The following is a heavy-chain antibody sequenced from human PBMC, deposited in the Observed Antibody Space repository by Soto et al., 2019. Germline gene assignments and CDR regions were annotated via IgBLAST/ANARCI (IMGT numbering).Heavy chain of an antibody. J-gene: IGHJ6*02. CDR3: ARDSAMVTHYYYYYGMDV. V-gene: IGHV3-11*01. D-gene: IGHD5-18*01. CDR1: GFTFSDYY. CDR2: ISSSGSTI. Sequence: GSLRLSCAASGFTFSDYYMSWIRQAPGKGLEWVSYISSSGSTIYYADSVKGRFTISRDNAKNSLYLQMNSLRAEDTAVYYCARDSAMVTHYYYYYGMDVWGQGTTVTVSS.